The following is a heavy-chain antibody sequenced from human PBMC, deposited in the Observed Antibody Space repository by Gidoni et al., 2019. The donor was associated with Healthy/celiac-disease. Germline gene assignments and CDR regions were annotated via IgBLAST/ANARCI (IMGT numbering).Heavy chain of an antibody. V-gene: IGHV3-53*01. CDR3: ARAQTTYYDFWSGYDYYMDV. Sequence: EVQLVESGGGLIQPGGSLRLCCAASGFTVSSNYMSWVRQAPGKGLEWVSVIYGGGSTYYADSVKGRFTISRDNSKNTLYLQMNSLRAEDTAVYYCARAQTTYYDFWSGYDYYMDVWGKGTTVTVSS. D-gene: IGHD3-3*01. CDR2: IYGGGST. J-gene: IGHJ6*03. CDR1: GFTVSSNY.